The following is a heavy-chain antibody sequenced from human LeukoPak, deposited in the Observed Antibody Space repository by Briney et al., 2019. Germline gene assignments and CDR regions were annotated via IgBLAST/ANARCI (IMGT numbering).Heavy chain of an antibody. CDR2: FDPEDGET. CDR1: GYTLTELS. CDR3: ATGGVIGGYDSSGYPDY. J-gene: IGHJ4*02. D-gene: IGHD3-22*01. V-gene: IGHV1-24*01. Sequence: VASVKVSCKVSGYTLTELSMHWVRQAPGKGLEWMGGFDPEDGETIYAQKFQGRVTMTEDTSTDTAYMELSSLRSEDTAVYSCATGGVIGGYDSSGYPDYWGQGTLVTVSS.